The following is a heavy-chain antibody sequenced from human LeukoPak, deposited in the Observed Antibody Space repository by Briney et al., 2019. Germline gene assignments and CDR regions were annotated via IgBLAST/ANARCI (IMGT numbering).Heavy chain of an antibody. D-gene: IGHD3-9*01. V-gene: IGHV4-34*01. Sequence: PSETLSLTCAVYGGSFSGYYWSWIRQPPGKGLEWIGEINHSGSTNYNPSLKSRVTISVDTSKTQFSLKLNSVTAADTAVYYCARGKDVLTGYGRYYFDYWGQGTLVTVSS. CDR3: ARGKDVLTGYGRYYFDY. J-gene: IGHJ4*02. CDR1: GGSFSGYY. CDR2: INHSGST.